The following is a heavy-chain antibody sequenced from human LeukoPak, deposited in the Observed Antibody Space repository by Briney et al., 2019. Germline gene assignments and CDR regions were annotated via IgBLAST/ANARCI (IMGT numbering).Heavy chain of an antibody. V-gene: IGHV4-38-2*02. CDR2: IYHSGST. CDR1: GYPISSGYY. J-gene: IGHJ3*02. CDR3: ARDAVGNNWNDVGDAFDI. D-gene: IGHD1-1*01. Sequence: SETLSLTCTVSGYPISSGYYWGWIRQPPGKGLEWTGSIYHSGSTYYNPSLKSRVTISADTSKNQFSLKLSSVTAADTAVYYCARDAVGNNWNDVGDAFDIWGQGTMVTVSS.